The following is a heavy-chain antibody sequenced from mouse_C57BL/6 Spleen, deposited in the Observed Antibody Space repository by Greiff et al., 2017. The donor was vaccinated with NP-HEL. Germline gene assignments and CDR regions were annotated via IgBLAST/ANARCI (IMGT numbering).Heavy chain of an antibody. CDR3: ARRVYDGYPYAMDY. Sequence: QVQLQQPGAELVRPGSSVKLSCKASGYTFTSYWMHWVKQRPIQGLEWIGNIDPSDSETHYNQKFKDKATLTVDKSSSTAYMQLSSLTSEDSAVYYCARRVYDGYPYAMDYWGQGTSVTVSS. V-gene: IGHV1-52*01. CDR1: GYTFTSYW. CDR2: IDPSDSET. D-gene: IGHD2-3*01. J-gene: IGHJ4*01.